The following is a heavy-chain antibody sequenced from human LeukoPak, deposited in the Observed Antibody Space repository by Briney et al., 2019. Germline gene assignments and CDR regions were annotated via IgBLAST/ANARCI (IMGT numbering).Heavy chain of an antibody. Sequence: SETLSLTCAVYGGSFSGYYWSWIRQPPGKGLEWIGEINHSGSTNYNPSLKSRVTISVDTSKNQFSLKLSSVTAADTAVYYCARRVVDFWSGYYTPRRASPNHDYHYYYMDVWGKGTTVTVSS. J-gene: IGHJ6*03. CDR2: INHSGST. V-gene: IGHV4-34*01. CDR3: ARRVVDFWSGYYTPRRASPNHDYHYYYMDV. CDR1: GGSFSGYY. D-gene: IGHD3-3*01.